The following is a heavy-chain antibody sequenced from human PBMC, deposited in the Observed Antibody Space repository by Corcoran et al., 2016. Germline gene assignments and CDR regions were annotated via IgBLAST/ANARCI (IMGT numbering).Heavy chain of an antibody. V-gene: IGHV4-39*07. J-gene: IGHJ4*02. CDR1: GGSISSSSYY. CDR2: IYYSGST. CDR3: ARDQRRSPFDY. Sequence: QLQLQESGPGLVKPSETLSLTCTVSGGSISSSSYYWGWIRQPPGKGLEWIGGIYYSGSTYYNPSLKSRVTISVDTSKNQFSLKLSSVTAADTAVYYCARDQRRSPFDYWGQGTLVTVSS.